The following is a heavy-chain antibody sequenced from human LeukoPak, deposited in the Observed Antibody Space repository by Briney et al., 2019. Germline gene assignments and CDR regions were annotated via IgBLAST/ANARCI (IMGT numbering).Heavy chain of an antibody. J-gene: IGHJ4*02. V-gene: IGHV3-21*04. Sequence: GGSLRLSCAASGFTFSSYSMNWVRQAPGKGLEWVSSISSSGSYIYYADSVKGRFTISRDNAKNSLYLQMNSLRAEDTAVYYCARASVYGFYYFDYWGQGTLVTVSS. CDR3: ARASVYGFYYFDY. D-gene: IGHD3-16*01. CDR1: GFTFSSYS. CDR2: ISSSGSYI.